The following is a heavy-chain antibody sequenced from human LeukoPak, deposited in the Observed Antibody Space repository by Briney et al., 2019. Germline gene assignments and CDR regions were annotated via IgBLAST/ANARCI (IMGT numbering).Heavy chain of an antibody. CDR2: ISGSGGST. Sequence: GGSLRLSCAASGFTFSGYAMSWVRQAPGKGLEWVSAISGSGGSTYYADSVKGRFTISRDNSKNTLYLQMNSLRAEDTAVYYCAKFCHDSSAFDIWGQGTMVTVSS. D-gene: IGHD1-1*01. CDR1: GFTFSGYA. V-gene: IGHV3-23*01. J-gene: IGHJ3*02. CDR3: AKFCHDSSAFDI.